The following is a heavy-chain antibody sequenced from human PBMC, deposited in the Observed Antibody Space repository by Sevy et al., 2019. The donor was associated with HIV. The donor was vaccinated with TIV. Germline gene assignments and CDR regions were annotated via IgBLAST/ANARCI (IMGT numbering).Heavy chain of an antibody. J-gene: IGHJ4*02. CDR2: ISNSGTTI. CDR1: GFTFSDYH. Sequence: GGSLRLSCAASGFTFSDYHMNWIRQAPGKGLEWVSYISNSGTTIYYSDSVKGRFTISRDNARNSLYLQMNSLRAEDTAIYYCARDLPPSATTVAHFDCWGQGTLVTVSS. D-gene: IGHD4-17*01. V-gene: IGHV3-11*04. CDR3: ARDLPPSATTVAHFDC.